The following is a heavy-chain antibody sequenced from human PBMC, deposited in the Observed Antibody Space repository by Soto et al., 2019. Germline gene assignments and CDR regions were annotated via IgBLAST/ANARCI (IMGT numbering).Heavy chain of an antibody. CDR1: GFTFSSYW. V-gene: IGHV3-74*01. Sequence: GGSLRLSCAASGFTFSSYWMHWVRQAPGKVLVWVSRINSDGSSTSYSDSVKGRLTISRDNAKNTQYLKMHSLRAEDTAVYYGARTYYYDSSGYYYPSMFDYWGQGTLVTVSS. J-gene: IGHJ4*02. CDR2: INSDGSST. D-gene: IGHD3-22*01. CDR3: ARTYYYDSSGYYYPSMFDY.